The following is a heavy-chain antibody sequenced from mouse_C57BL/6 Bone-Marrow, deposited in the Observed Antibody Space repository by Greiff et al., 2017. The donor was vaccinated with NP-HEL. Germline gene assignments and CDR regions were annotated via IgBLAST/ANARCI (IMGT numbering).Heavy chain of an antibody. D-gene: IGHD1-1*01. V-gene: IGHV8-8*01. J-gene: IGHJ2*01. CDR2: IWWDDDK. CDR1: GFSLSTFGMG. Sequence: QVTLKESGPGILQPSQTLSLTCSFSGFSLSTFGMGVGWIRQPSGQGLEWLAHIWWDDDKYYNPALKSRLTISKDTSKNQVFLKITKLDTADTATYYCARLNYYGSSYDYWGQGTTLTVSS. CDR3: ARLNYYGSSYDY.